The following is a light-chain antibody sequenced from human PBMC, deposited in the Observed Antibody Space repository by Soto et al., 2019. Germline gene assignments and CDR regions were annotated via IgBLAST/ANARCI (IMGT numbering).Light chain of an antibody. CDR1: QSVNSNY. J-gene: IGKJ1*01. V-gene: IGKV3-20*01. Sequence: EMVMTQSPAILSVSPGARATLSCRASQSVNSNYLAWYQQHPGQPPRLLIYGISTRATGIPARFSGSGSGTDFTLTISRLEPEDFAVYYCQQYGSSPRTFGQGTKVDIK. CDR3: QQYGSSPRT. CDR2: GIS.